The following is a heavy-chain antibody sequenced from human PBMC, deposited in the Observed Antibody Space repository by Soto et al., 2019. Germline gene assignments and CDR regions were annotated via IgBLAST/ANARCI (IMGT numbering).Heavy chain of an antibody. J-gene: IGHJ4*02. CDR3: ARAGGLGFCSSTSCYPNQYFDY. Sequence: GASVKVSCKASGYRFTDYYIHWVRQAPGQGPEWMGWINPNTGGTTYAQKFQGRVTMTRDMSMSTAYMELSRLRSDDTALFYCARAGGLGFCSSTSCYPNQYFDYWGQGTQVTVSS. CDR2: INPNTGGT. CDR1: GYRFTDYY. D-gene: IGHD2-2*01. V-gene: IGHV1-2*02.